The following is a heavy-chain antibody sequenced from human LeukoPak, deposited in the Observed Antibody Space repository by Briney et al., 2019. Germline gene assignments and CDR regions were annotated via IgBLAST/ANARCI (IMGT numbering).Heavy chain of an antibody. Sequence: GRSLRLSCAASGFTFSSYAMHWVRRAPGKGLEWVAVISYDGSNKYYADSVKGRFTISRDNSKNTLYLQMNSLRAEDTAVYYCAREGIAAAAEYFQHWGQGTLVTVSS. CDR3: AREGIAAAAEYFQH. J-gene: IGHJ1*01. V-gene: IGHV3-30-3*01. CDR1: GFTFSSYA. D-gene: IGHD6-13*01. CDR2: ISYDGSNK.